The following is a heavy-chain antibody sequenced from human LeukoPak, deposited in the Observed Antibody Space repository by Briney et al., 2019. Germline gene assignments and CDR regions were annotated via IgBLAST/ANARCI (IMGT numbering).Heavy chain of an antibody. J-gene: IGHJ3*02. D-gene: IGHD3-10*01. Sequence: GRSLRLSCAASGFTFSSYGMQWVRQAPGKGLEWVAVISYDGSNKYYADSVKGRFTISRDNSKNTLYLQMNSLRAEDTAVYYCAKDYYGSGRPFDIWGQGTMVTVSS. CDR3: AKDYYGSGRPFDI. CDR2: ISYDGSNK. V-gene: IGHV3-30*18. CDR1: GFTFSSYG.